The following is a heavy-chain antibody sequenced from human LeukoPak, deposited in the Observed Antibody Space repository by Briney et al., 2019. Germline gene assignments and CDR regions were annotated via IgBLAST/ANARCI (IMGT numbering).Heavy chain of an antibody. CDR2: ISGSGGST. V-gene: IGHV3-23*01. CDR3: AKGRGATILNYFDY. J-gene: IGHJ4*02. Sequence: GGSLRLSCAASGFTFSSYAMSWVRQAPGKGLEWVSAISGSGGSTYYADSVKGRFTISRDNSKNTLYLQMNSLRAEDMAVYYCAKGRGATILNYFDYWGQGTLVTVSS. D-gene: IGHD5-24*01. CDR1: GFTFSSYA.